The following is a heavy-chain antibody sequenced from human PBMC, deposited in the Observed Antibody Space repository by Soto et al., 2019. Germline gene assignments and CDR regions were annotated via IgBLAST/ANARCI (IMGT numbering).Heavy chain of an antibody. CDR3: VRPDSTGYYSH. Sequence: GESLKISCKCSGYSFTNYWIGWVRQMPGKGLEWMGIINPADSDTRYSPSFQGQVTVSVDKSISTAYLQRGSLKASDTAMYYCVRPDSTGYYSHWGQGTPVTVS. CDR2: INPADSDT. D-gene: IGHD3-9*01. CDR1: GYSFTNYW. V-gene: IGHV5-51*01. J-gene: IGHJ4*02.